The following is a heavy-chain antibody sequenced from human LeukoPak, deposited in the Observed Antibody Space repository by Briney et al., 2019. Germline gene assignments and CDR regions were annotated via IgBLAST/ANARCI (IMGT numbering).Heavy chain of an antibody. CDR3: ARGYSSSWYPRDYYYYMDV. CDR2: INPNSGGT. D-gene: IGHD6-13*01. CDR1: GYTFTGYY. J-gene: IGHJ6*03. Sequence: ASVKVSCKASGYTFTGYYMHWVRQAPGQGLEWMGWINPNSGGTNYAQKFQGRVTMTRDTSISTAYMELSRLRSDDTAVYYCARGYSSSWYPRDYYYYMDVWGKGTTVTVSS. V-gene: IGHV1-2*02.